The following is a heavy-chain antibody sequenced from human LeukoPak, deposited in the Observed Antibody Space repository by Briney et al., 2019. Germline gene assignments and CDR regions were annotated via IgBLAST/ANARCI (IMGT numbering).Heavy chain of an antibody. J-gene: IGHJ4*02. Sequence: PGGSLRLSCVASGFTVSGEYISWFRQAPAKGLEWVSVLYYGVSTFYKDSVKGQFTTSGDNFKNTVYLQMNSLRAEDTAVYYCARGRQNYGDYPYWGQGTLVTVSS. CDR2: LYYGVST. V-gene: IGHV3-53*01. D-gene: IGHD4-17*01. CDR3: ARGRQNYGDYPY. CDR1: GFTVSGEY.